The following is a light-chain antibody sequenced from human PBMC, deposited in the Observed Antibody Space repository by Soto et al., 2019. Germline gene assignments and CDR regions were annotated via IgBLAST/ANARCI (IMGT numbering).Light chain of an antibody. CDR3: QQSYSTLSIT. Sequence: DIQMTQSPSSLSASVGDRVTITCRASESISRHLNWYQQKPGKAPKLLIYAASSLQNGVPSRFSGTGSGTDFTLTISTLQPEEFATYYCQQSYSTLSITFGQGTRLEIK. CDR1: ESISRH. J-gene: IGKJ5*01. V-gene: IGKV1-39*01. CDR2: AAS.